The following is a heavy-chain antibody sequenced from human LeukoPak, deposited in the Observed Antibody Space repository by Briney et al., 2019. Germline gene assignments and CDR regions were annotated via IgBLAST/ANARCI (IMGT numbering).Heavy chain of an antibody. D-gene: IGHD3-22*01. J-gene: IGHJ3*02. Sequence: LPGGSLRLSCAASGFTFSNYPMNWVRQSPERGLEWVSAISGTGGSTSYADSLKGRFTISRDNSKNTLYLQMSSLAAEDTAVYYCAKECGRDYDDRAFDIWGQGTVVTVSS. CDR1: GFTFSNYP. CDR3: AKECGRDYDDRAFDI. V-gene: IGHV3-23*01. CDR2: ISGTGGST.